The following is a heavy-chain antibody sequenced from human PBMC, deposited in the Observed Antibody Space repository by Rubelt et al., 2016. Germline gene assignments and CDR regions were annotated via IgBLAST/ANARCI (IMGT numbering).Heavy chain of an antibody. Sequence: QVQLVQSGAEVKKPGASVKVSCKASGYTFTSYGISWVRQAPGQGLEWMGWISAYNGNTNYAQKLQGRVTMTRDTSNSTAYMELSRLRSDDTAVYYCARRYQLLYAFDYWGQGTLVTVSS. J-gene: IGHJ4*02. CDR3: ARRYQLLYAFDY. CDR2: ISAYNGNT. CDR1: GYTFTSYG. D-gene: IGHD2-2*02. V-gene: IGHV1-18*01.